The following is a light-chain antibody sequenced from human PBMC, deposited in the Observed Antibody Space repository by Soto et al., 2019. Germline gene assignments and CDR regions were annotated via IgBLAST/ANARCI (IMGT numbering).Light chain of an antibody. CDR2: EVS. Sequence: QSALTQPASASGSPGQSITISCTGTSSDVGGYKFVSWYQQHPGKAPKLMIYEVSNRPSVVSSRFSGSKAGNGASLTISGLQAEDEADYYCGSYTGSIYVFGPGTKVTVL. CDR3: GSYTGSIYV. CDR1: SSDVGGYKF. J-gene: IGLJ1*01. V-gene: IGLV2-14*01.